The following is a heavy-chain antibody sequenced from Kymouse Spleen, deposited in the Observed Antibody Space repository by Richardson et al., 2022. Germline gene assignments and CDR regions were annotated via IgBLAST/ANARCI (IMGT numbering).Heavy chain of an antibody. Sequence: QVQLQESGPGLVKPSQTLSLTCTVSGGSISSGGYYWSWIRQHPGKGLEWIGYIYYSGSTYYNPSLKSRVTISVDTSKNQFSLKLSSVTAADTAVYYCARGQMVRGVIITWYFDLWGRGTLVTVSS. J-gene: IGHJ2*01. CDR1: GGSISSGGYY. V-gene: IGHV4-31*03. CDR3: ARGQMVRGVIITWYFDL. D-gene: IGHD3-10*01. CDR2: IYYSGST.